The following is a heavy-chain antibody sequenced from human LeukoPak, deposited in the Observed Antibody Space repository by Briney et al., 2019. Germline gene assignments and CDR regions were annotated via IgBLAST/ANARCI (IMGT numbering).Heavy chain of an antibody. V-gene: IGHV3-64*01. J-gene: IGHJ4*02. D-gene: IGHD4-4*01. CDR3: ARGNYYSNYVNNFDY. CDR1: GFTFSSYA. Sequence: GGSLRLSCAASGFTFSSYAMPWVRQAPGKGLEYVSAISSNGGSTYYANSVKGRFTISRDNSKNTLYLQMGSLRAEDMAVYYCARGNYYSNYVNNFDYWGQGTLVTVSS. CDR2: ISSNGGST.